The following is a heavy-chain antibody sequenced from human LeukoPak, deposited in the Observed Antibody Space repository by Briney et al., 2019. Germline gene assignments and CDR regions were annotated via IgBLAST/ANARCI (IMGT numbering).Heavy chain of an antibody. J-gene: IGHJ4*02. CDR2: ISYDGSNK. D-gene: IGHD3-9*01. V-gene: IGHV3-30-3*01. CDR3: ARDLRYFDWRGYFDY. CDR1: GFTFSSYA. Sequence: GGSLRLSCAASGFTFSSYAMHWVRQAPGKGLEWVAVISYDGSNKYYADSVKGRFTISRDNSKNTLYLQMNSLRAEDTAVYYCARDLRYFDWRGYFDYWGQGTLVTVSS.